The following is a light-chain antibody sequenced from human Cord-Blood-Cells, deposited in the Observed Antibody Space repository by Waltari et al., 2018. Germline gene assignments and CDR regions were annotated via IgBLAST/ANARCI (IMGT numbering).Light chain of an antibody. Sequence: QSVLTQPPSASEAPRQRVTISSSGSSSNIGNNAVNCYQQIPGKAPKLLIYYDDQLPSGVSDRFSGSNSGTSASLAISGLQSEDEADYYCAAWDDSLNGRVFGGGTKLTVL. CDR1: SSNIGNNA. CDR3: AAWDDSLNGRV. CDR2: YDD. V-gene: IGLV1-36*01. J-gene: IGLJ3*02.